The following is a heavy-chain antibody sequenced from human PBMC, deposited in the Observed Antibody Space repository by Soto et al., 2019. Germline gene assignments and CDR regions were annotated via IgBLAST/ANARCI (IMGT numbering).Heavy chain of an antibody. Sequence: ASLKVSCKASGYTFTKFHIHWVRQAPGQGLEWMGRINASDGITRYAQRFQGRVTMTRDTSASTAYMELSSLRSEDTAVYYCARAKRRYSYGEADYWGQGTLVTVS. CDR3: ARAKRRYSYGEADY. CDR2: INASDGIT. V-gene: IGHV1-3*01. J-gene: IGHJ4*02. D-gene: IGHD5-18*01. CDR1: GYTFTKFH.